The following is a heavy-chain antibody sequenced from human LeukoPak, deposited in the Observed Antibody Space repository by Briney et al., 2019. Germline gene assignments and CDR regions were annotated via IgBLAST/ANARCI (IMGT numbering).Heavy chain of an antibody. D-gene: IGHD1-14*01. V-gene: IGHV4-4*07. CDR3: ARDWVNPPYNWFNP. CDR1: GGSISNYY. Sequence: SETLSLTCTVSGGSISNYYWSWIRQPTGKGLEWIGRIYAGGSTNYNPCLKSRVTVSADTSKNQISLNLTSVTAADTAVYYCARDWVNPPYNWFNPWGQGTLVTVSS. J-gene: IGHJ5*02. CDR2: IYAGGST.